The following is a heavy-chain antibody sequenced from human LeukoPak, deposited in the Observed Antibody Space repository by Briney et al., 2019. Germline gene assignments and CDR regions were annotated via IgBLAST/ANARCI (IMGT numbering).Heavy chain of an antibody. J-gene: IGHJ5*02. CDR3: AKKIDGHNWFDP. CDR1: GYSIRSSNW. D-gene: IGHD2-21*01. Sequence: PSDTLSLTCAVPGYSIRSSNWWGWIRQPPGGGLEWIGYIHHGGGMYYNPSLKSRVAMSVDVSKNQFSLKVNSVTAVDTAMYYCAKKIDGHNWFDPWGQGTLVTVSS. CDR2: IHHGGGM. V-gene: IGHV4-28*05.